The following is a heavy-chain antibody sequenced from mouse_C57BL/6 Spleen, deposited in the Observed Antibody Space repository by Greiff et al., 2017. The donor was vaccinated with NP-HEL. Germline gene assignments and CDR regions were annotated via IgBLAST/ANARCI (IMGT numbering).Heavy chain of an antibody. CDR2: IDPSDSYT. CDR3: ARRAVVSFDH. V-gene: IGHV1-50*01. D-gene: IGHD1-1*01. CDR1: GYTFTSYW. J-gene: IGHJ2*01. Sequence: QVQLQQPGAELVKPGASVKLSCKASGYTFTSYWMQWVKQRPGQGLEWIGEIDPSDSYTNYNQKFKGKATLTVDTSSSTAYMQLSSLNSEDSGVYYCARRAVVSFDHWGPGPTLPVSS.